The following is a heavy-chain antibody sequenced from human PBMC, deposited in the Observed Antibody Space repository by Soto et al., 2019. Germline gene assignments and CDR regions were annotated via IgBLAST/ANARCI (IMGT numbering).Heavy chain of an antibody. V-gene: IGHV3-30-3*01. J-gene: IGHJ3*02. CDR3: ARTTASRGDAFDI. Sequence: QVQLVESGGGVVQPGRSLRLSCAASGFTFSSYAMHWVRQAPGKGLEWVAVISYDGSNKYYADSVKGRFTISRDNSKNTLYLQMNSLRAEDTAVYYCARTTASRGDAFDIWGQATMVTVSS. D-gene: IGHD6-13*01. CDR1: GFTFSSYA. CDR2: ISYDGSNK.